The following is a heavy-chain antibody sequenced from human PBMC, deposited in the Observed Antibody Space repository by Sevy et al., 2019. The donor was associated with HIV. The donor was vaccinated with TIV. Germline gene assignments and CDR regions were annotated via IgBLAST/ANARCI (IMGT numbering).Heavy chain of an antibody. CDR1: GFTFSSYA. D-gene: IGHD6-19*01. V-gene: IGHV3-30-3*01. CDR3: ARGWSDFDY. Sequence: GGSLRLSCAASGFTFSSYAMHWDRQAPGKGLEWVAVISYDGSNKYYADSVKGRFTISRDNSKNTLYLQMNSLRAEDTAVYYCARGWSDFDYWGQGTLVTVSS. J-gene: IGHJ4*02. CDR2: ISYDGSNK.